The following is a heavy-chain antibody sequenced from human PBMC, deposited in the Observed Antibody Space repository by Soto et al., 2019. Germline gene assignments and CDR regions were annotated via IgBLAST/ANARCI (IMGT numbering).Heavy chain of an antibody. V-gene: IGHV3-23*01. CDR1: GFSFSSYG. CDR2: ISGGGDST. CDR3: ARGQDDYGDSDVRFVP. J-gene: IGHJ5*02. D-gene: IGHD4-17*01. Sequence: EEQLLESGGGLVQPGVSLRLSCEASGFSFSSYGMRCVRQAPGKRLEWVSGISGGGDSTYYADSVTGRFTISRDKSKNTVYLQMNSLRAEDTAVYYCARGQDDYGDSDVRFVPWGPGTLVSVSS.